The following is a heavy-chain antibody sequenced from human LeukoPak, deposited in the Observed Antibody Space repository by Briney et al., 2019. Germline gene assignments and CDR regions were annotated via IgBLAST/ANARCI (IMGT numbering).Heavy chain of an antibody. Sequence: PGGSLRLSCAASGFTFSSYEMNWVRQAPGKGLEWVSYISSSGSTIYYADSVKGRFTISRDNSKNTLYLQMNSLRAEDTAVYYCAKDRGAAADKWTHFDYWGQGTLVTVSS. CDR2: ISSSGSTI. V-gene: IGHV3-48*03. D-gene: IGHD6-13*01. J-gene: IGHJ4*02. CDR3: AKDRGAAADKWTHFDY. CDR1: GFTFSSYE.